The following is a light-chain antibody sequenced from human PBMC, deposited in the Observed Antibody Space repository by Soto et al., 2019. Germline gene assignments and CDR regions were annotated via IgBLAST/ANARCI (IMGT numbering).Light chain of an antibody. CDR1: QSVSSK. CDR2: DTS. V-gene: IGKV3-15*01. CDR3: QQYSNWPTIT. Sequence: IAMTQSQATLSLSPGERATLSCGASQSVSSKLAWYQQKPGQAPRLLIYDTSTRATGIPARFSGSGSGTEFTLTISSLQSEDFAVYYCQQYSNWPTITFGQGTRLEIK. J-gene: IGKJ5*01.